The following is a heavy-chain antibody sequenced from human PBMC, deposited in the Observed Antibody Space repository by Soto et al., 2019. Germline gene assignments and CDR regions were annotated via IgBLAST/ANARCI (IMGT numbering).Heavy chain of an antibody. CDR3: ARGGGRDGYNYYYYYGMDV. Sequence: QVQLQQWGAGLLKPSETLSLTCAVYGGSFSGYYWSWIRQPPGKGLEWIGEINHSGSTNYNPSLKRRVTISVDTSKNQVSLKLSSVTAADTAVYYCARGGGRDGYNYYYYYGMDVWGQGTTVTVSS. D-gene: IGHD5-12*01. V-gene: IGHV4-34*01. CDR1: GGSFSGYY. J-gene: IGHJ6*02. CDR2: INHSGST.